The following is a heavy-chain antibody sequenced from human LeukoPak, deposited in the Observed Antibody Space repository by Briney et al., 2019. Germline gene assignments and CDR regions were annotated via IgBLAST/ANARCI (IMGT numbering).Heavy chain of an antibody. J-gene: IGHJ4*02. CDR1: GFTFSSYG. D-gene: IGHD3-22*01. CDR3: AKDLGVVNPFDY. V-gene: IGHV3-30*02. CDR2: IRYDGSNK. Sequence: GGSLRLYCAASGFTFSSYGMHWVRQAPGKGLEWVAFIRYDGSNKYYADSVKGRFTISRDNSKNTLYLQMNSLRAEDTAVYYCAKDLGVVNPFDYWGQGTLVTVSS.